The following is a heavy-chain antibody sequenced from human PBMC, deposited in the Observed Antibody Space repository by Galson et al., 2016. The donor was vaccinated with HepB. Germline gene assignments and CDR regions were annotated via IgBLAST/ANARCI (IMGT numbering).Heavy chain of an antibody. CDR2: IKQDGSEK. D-gene: IGHD3-22*01. V-gene: IGHV3-7*02. CDR3: ATSRDSSNWVAYYYNMDV. J-gene: IGHJ6*02. Sequence: SLRLSCAASGFTFSTYWMSWVRQAPGKGLEWVANIKQDGSEKDYVKSVKGRFTISRDNAKNSLYLQMNGLRGEDTAVYYCATSRDSSNWVAYYYNMDVWGQGTTVIVSS. CDR1: GFTFSTYW.